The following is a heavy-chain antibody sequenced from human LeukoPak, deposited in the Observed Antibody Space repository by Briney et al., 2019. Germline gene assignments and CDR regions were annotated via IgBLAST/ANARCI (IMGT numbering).Heavy chain of an antibody. Sequence: PGGSLRLSCAASGFTFSDYYMSWVRQAPGKGLEWVSCISGSRTYTNYADSVKGRFTISRDNAKNSLYLQMNSLRAEDPAVYYCARVDRAPGAYDILTGYYLWGDGMAVWGQETTVTVSS. V-gene: IGHV3-11*06. J-gene: IGHJ6*02. D-gene: IGHD3-9*01. CDR3: ARVDRAPGAYDILTGYYLWGDGMAV. CDR1: GFTFSDYY. CDR2: ISGSRTYT.